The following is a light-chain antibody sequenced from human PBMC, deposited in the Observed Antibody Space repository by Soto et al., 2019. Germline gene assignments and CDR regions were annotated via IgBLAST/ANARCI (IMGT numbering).Light chain of an antibody. CDR3: RSYTSSSTRV. V-gene: IGLV2-14*01. CDR2: DVS. J-gene: IGLJ3*02. CDR1: SSDVGGYNY. Sequence: QSALAQPASVSGSPGQSITISCTGTSSDVGGYNYVSWYQQHPGKAPKLMIYDVSNRPSGVSNRFSGSKSGNTASLTTSGLQGEDEADYYCRSYTSSSTRVFGGGTKVTVL.